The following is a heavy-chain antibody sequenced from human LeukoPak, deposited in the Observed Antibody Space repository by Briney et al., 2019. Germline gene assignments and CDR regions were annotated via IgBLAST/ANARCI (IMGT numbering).Heavy chain of an antibody. D-gene: IGHD4-17*01. V-gene: IGHV3-23*01. J-gene: IGHJ6*02. CDR2: ISGSGGST. CDR3: AKDHRAYGDYDRGYYYYYYGMDV. Sequence: GGSLRLSCAASGFTFSSYAMSWVRQAPGKGLEWVSAISGSGGSTYYADSVKGRFTISRDNSKNTLYLQMNSLRAEDTAVYYCAKDHRAYGDYDRGYYYYYYGMDVWGQGTTVTVSS. CDR1: GFTFSSYA.